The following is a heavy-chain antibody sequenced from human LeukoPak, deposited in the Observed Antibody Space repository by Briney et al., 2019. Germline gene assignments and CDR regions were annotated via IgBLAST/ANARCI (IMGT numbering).Heavy chain of an antibody. J-gene: IGHJ4*02. CDR2: ISTNGGST. V-gene: IGHV3-64D*06. Sequence: GGSLRLSCSASRFTFSSYVMHWVRQAPGKGLEYVSVISTNGGSTDYADSVKGRFTISRDNSKKTVYLQMSSLRAEDTAVYYCAKDPRDDSSGYADYWGQGTLVTVSS. CDR1: RFTFSSYV. CDR3: AKDPRDDSSGYADY. D-gene: IGHD3-22*01.